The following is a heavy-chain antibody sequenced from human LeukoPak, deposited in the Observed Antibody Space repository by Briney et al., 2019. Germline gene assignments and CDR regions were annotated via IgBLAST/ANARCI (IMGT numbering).Heavy chain of an antibody. Sequence: PSETLSLTCTVSGGSISSGGYYWRWIRQPPGKGLEWIGYIYHIGNTYYNPSLKSRVTISVDRSRNQFSLKLSSVTAADTAMYYCARDSGYYDSSGLNHFDYWGQGALVTVSS. D-gene: IGHD3-22*01. V-gene: IGHV4-30-2*01. CDR3: ARDSGYYDSSGLNHFDY. J-gene: IGHJ4*02. CDR2: IYHIGNT. CDR1: GGSISSGGYY.